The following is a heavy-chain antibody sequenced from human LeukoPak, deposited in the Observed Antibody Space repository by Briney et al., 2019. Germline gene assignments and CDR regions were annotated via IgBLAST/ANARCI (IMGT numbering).Heavy chain of an antibody. Sequence: PGGSLRLSCAASGFTFSSYSMNWVRQAPGKGLEWVSSISSSSSYIYYADSVKGRFTISRDNAKNSLYLQMNSLRAEDTAVYYCARLYSAYDPPDYWGQGTLVTVSS. D-gene: IGHD5-12*01. CDR1: GFTFSSYS. CDR3: ARLYSAYDPPDY. V-gene: IGHV3-21*01. J-gene: IGHJ4*02. CDR2: ISSSSSYI.